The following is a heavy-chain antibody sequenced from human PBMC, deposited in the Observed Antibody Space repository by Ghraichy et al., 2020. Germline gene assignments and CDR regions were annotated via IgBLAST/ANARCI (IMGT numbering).Heavy chain of an antibody. J-gene: IGHJ5*02. CDR1: GGSISSYY. CDR2: IYTSGST. CDR3: AREGVNWFDP. Sequence: ESLNISCTVSGGSISSYYWSWIRQPAGKGLEWIGRIYTSGSTNYNPSLKSRVTMSVDTSKNQFSLKLSSVTAADTAVYYCAREGVNWFDPWGQGTLVTVSS. D-gene: IGHD3-10*01. V-gene: IGHV4-4*07.